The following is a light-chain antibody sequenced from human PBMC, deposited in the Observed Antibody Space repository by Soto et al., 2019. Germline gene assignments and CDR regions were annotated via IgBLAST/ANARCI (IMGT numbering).Light chain of an antibody. CDR3: QQYNDWPFT. CDR1: QSINSN. V-gene: IGKV3-15*01. Sequence: EVVMTQSPATLSVSPGERATLSCRASQSINSNLAWYQQKPGQAPRLLIYVASTRATGVPARFSGSGSGTDFTLTISSLQSEDFAVYYCQQYNDWPFTFGPGTKVDIK. CDR2: VAS. J-gene: IGKJ3*01.